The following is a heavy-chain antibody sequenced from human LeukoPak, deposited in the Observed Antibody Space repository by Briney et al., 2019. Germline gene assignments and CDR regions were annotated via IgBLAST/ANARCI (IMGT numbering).Heavy chain of an antibody. D-gene: IGHD3-16*02. V-gene: IGHV4-34*01. CDR1: GGSFSGYY. CDR3: ARDRSGWASDY. J-gene: IGHJ4*02. CDR2: INHSGRT. Sequence: PSETLSLTCAVYGGSFSGYYWSWIRQPPGKGLEGIGEINHSGRTNYNPSLKSRVTISLDTSKNQFSLKLSSVTAADPAVYYCARDRSGWASDYWGQGTLVTVSS.